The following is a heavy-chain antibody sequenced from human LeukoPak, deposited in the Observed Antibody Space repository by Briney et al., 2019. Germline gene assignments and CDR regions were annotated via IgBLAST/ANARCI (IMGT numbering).Heavy chain of an antibody. CDR1: GGSISSSTYY. D-gene: IGHD3-10*01. CDR2: IFYSGST. CDR3: ARDREYWYFDL. J-gene: IGHJ2*01. V-gene: IGHV4-39*02. Sequence: SETLSLTCTVSGGSISSSTYYWGWIRQPPGKGLEWIGNIFYSGSTYYHPSLKSRVTISVDTSKNQFSLKLNSVTAADTAVYYCARDREYWYFDLWGRGTLVAVSS.